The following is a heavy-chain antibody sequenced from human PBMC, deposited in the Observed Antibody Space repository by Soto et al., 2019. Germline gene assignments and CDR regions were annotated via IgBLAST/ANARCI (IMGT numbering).Heavy chain of an antibody. CDR2: IYYSGST. CDR1: GGSISSGDYY. V-gene: IGHV4-30-4*01. Sequence: PSETLSLTCTVSGGSISSGDYYWSWIRQPPGKGLEWIGYIYYSGSTYYNPSLKSRVTISVDTSKNQFSLKLSSVTAADTAVYYCARGIPVVVAAIGHNWFDPWGQGTLVTVSS. D-gene: IGHD2-15*01. CDR3: ARGIPVVVAAIGHNWFDP. J-gene: IGHJ5*02.